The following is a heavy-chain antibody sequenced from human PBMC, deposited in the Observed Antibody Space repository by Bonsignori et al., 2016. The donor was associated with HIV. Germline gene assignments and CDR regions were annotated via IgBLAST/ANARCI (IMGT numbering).Heavy chain of an antibody. CDR2: IYHSGST. V-gene: IGHV4-38-2*02. CDR1: GFSITTGYY. CDR3: ARDAVGATAIDY. D-gene: IGHD1-26*01. Sequence: QVEMQESGPGLVKPSETLSLTCGVSGFSITTGYYWGWIRQPPGKGLEWIGNIYHSGSTHYSSSLKSRITISVDTSKNQFSLNLRSVTAADTAVYYCARDAVGATAIDYWGQGNPGHHLL. J-gene: IGHJ4*02.